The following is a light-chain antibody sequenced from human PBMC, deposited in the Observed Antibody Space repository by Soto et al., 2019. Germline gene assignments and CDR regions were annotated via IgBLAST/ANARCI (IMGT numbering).Light chain of an antibody. J-gene: IGKJ1*01. CDR1: QSVSSN. V-gene: IGKV3-15*01. CDR2: GAP. Sequence: EIVMTQSPATLSVSHGERATLSCRASQSVSSNLAWYQQKPGQAPRLLIYGAPTRATGIPARFSGSGSGTEFTLTISSLQSEDFAVYYCQQYNNWPPWTFGQGTKVDIK. CDR3: QQYNNWPPWT.